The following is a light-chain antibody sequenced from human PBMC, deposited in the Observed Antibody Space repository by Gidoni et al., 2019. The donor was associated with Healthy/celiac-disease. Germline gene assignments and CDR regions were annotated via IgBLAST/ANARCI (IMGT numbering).Light chain of an antibody. CDR3: QQYNTWPPRT. CDR1: HTVSTN. Sequence: EIVMTQSPATLSVSPGDRATLSCSASHTVSTNLAWYQQKPGQATRLLIYGASTRVTGIPARLSCSGSGTEFTLPISSLQSEDFAVYYCQQYNTWPPRTFGQGTKVEIK. V-gene: IGKV3-15*01. J-gene: IGKJ1*01. CDR2: GAS.